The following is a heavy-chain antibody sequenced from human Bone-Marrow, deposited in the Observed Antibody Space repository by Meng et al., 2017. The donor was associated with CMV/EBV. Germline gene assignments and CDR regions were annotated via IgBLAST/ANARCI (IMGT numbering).Heavy chain of an antibody. CDR1: SMSSSDW. J-gene: IGHJ4*02. Sequence: SMSSSDWWSWGRQTPGKGLEWIGEIYQSGSTNNNPSLKSRVTISVDKSKNQFSLKLSSVTAADTAVYYCARVIKAYCSSTSCYHFDYWGQGTLVTVSS. V-gene: IGHV4-4*02. CDR3: ARVIKAYCSSTSCYHFDY. D-gene: IGHD2-2*01. CDR2: IYQSGST.